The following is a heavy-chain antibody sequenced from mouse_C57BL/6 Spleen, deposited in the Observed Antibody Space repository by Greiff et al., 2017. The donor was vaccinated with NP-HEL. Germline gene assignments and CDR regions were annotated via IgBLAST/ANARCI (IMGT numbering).Heavy chain of an antibody. J-gene: IGHJ4*01. Sequence: VQLQESGPELVKPGASVKISCKASGYAFSSSWMNWVKQRPGKGLEWIGRIYPGDGDTNYNGKFKGKATLTADKSSSTAYMQLSSLTSEDSAVYFCARRTAQGYYAMDYWGQGTSVTVSS. D-gene: IGHD3-2*02. V-gene: IGHV1-82*01. CDR2: IYPGDGDT. CDR3: ARRTAQGYYAMDY. CDR1: GYAFSSSW.